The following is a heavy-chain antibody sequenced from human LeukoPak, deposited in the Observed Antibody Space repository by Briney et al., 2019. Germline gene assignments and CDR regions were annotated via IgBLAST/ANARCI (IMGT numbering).Heavy chain of an antibody. CDR1: GFTFSSYS. CDR3: ARHYDSNSYGPGY. D-gene: IGHD3-22*01. CDR2: ISSSSSYI. J-gene: IGHJ4*02. V-gene: IGHV3-21*01. Sequence: PRGSLRLSCAASGFTFSSYSLNWVRQAPGKGLEWVSSISSSSSYIYYADSVKGRFTTSRDNAKNSLYLQMNSLRAEDTAVYYCARHYDSNSYGPGYWGQGTLVTVSS.